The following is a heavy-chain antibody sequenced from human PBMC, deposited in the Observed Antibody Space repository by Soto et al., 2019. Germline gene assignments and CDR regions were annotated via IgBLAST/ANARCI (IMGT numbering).Heavy chain of an antibody. Sequence: ASETLSLTCTVSGGSISSYYWSWIRQPPGKGLEWIGYIYYSGSTNYNPSLKSRVTISVDTPKNQFSLKLSSVTAADTAVYYCAGEYGDYVNYWGQGTLVTVSS. D-gene: IGHD4-17*01. CDR2: IYYSGST. V-gene: IGHV4-59*01. J-gene: IGHJ4*02. CDR3: AGEYGDYVNY. CDR1: GGSISSYY.